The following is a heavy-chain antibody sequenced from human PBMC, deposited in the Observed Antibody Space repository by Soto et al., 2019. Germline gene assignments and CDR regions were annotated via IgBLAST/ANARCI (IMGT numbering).Heavy chain of an antibody. J-gene: IGHJ4*02. Sequence: EVQLLESGGDFVEPGGSLRLSCAASGFIFNNYAMGWVRQAPGKGLEWVSTIDNIAAGTDYADSVKGRFTISRDNSKNTLYLQLNNLRAEDTAVYYCAQAISRERQIDYWGQGTLVTLSS. D-gene: IGHD1-26*01. CDR2: IDNIAAGT. CDR3: AQAISRERQIDY. CDR1: GFIFNNYA. V-gene: IGHV3-23*01.